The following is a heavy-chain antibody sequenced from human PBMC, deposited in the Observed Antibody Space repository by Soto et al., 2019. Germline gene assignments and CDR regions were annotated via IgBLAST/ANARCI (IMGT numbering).Heavy chain of an antibody. J-gene: IGHJ4*02. CDR1: GGTFSSYA. CDR2: IIPIFGTA. CDR3: ASPKAIFGVYPFDY. V-gene: IGHV1-69*13. Sequence: GASVKVSCKASGGTFSSYAISWVRQAPGQGLGWMGGIIPIFGTANYAQKFQGRVTITADESTSTAYMEVSSLRSEDTAVYYCASPKAIFGVYPFDYWGQGTLVTVSS. D-gene: IGHD3-3*01.